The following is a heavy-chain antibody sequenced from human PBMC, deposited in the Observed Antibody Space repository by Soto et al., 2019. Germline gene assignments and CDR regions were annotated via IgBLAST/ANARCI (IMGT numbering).Heavy chain of an antibody. CDR2: ISASTTSI. V-gene: IGHV2-70*10. D-gene: IGHD1-26*01. J-gene: IGHJ4*01. CDR1: GCTFRNYSM. CDR3: ARAYSGNYCSFDF. Sequence: LRLSCAASGCTFRNYSMSWVLQAPGKGLDWISYISASTTSIYYSTSLRTRLTVSKDTSKNQVVLTMTNMDPVDTATYYCARAYSGNYCSFDFWGHATLVTVSS.